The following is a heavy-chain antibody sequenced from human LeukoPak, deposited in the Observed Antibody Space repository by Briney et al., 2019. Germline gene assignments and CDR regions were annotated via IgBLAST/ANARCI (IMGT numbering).Heavy chain of an antibody. D-gene: IGHD6-13*01. Sequence: GGSLRLSCAAAGFTFSSYGMSWVRQAPGKGLEWVSAISGSGGSTYYADSVKGRFTISRDNSKNTLYLQMNSLRAEDTAVYYCAKDNAAAAGGWFDPWGQGTLVTVSS. J-gene: IGHJ5*02. CDR1: GFTFSSYG. CDR2: ISGSGGST. V-gene: IGHV3-23*01. CDR3: AKDNAAAAGGWFDP.